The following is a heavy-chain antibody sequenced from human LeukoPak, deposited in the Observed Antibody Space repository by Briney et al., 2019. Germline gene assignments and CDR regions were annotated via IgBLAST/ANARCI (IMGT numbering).Heavy chain of an antibody. CDR1: GYTFTSYG. D-gene: IGHD3-9*01. V-gene: IGHV1-18*01. CDR3: ARDWSYDILTGSDAFDI. J-gene: IGHJ3*02. CDR2: ISAYSGNT. Sequence: ASVKVSCKASGYTFTSYGISWVRQAPGQGLEWMGWISAYSGNTNYTQKLQGRVTMTTDTSTSTAYMELRSLRSDDTAVYYCARDWSYDILTGSDAFDIWGQGTMVTVSS.